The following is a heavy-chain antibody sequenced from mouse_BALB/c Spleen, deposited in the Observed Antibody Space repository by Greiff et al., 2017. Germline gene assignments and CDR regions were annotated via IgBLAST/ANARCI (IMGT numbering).Heavy chain of an antibody. D-gene: IGHD2-14*01. Sequence: EVKVVESGGGLVKPGGSLKLSCAASGFAFSSYDMSWVRQTPEKRLEWVAYISSGGGSTYYPDTVKGRFTISRDNAKNTLYLQMSSLKSEDTAMYYCARPYRYGAWFAYWGQGTLVTVSA. CDR2: ISSGGGST. V-gene: IGHV5-12-1*01. CDR3: ARPYRYGAWFAY. CDR1: GFAFSSYD. J-gene: IGHJ3*01.